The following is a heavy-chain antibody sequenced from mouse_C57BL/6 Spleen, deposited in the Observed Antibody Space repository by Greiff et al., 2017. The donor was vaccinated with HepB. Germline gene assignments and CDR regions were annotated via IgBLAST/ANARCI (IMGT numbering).Heavy chain of an antibody. CDR3: ARDRHDGYYVGWFAY. D-gene: IGHD2-3*01. CDR2: IDPNSGGT. Sequence: VQLQQPGAELVKPGASVKLSCKASGYTFTSYWMHWVKQRPGRGLEWIGRIDPNSGGTKYNEKFKSKATLTVDKPSSTAYMQLSSLTSEDSAVYYCARDRHDGYYVGWFAYWGQGTLVTVSA. V-gene: IGHV1-72*01. CDR1: GYTFTSYW. J-gene: IGHJ3*01.